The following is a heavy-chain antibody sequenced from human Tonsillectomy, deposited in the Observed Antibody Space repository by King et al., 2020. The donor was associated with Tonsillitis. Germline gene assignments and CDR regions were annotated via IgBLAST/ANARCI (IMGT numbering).Heavy chain of an antibody. V-gene: IGHV4-59*01. J-gene: IGHJ6*03. D-gene: IGHD6-13*01. CDR1: GGSISSYY. CDR2: FYYSGST. Sequence: QLQESGPGLVKPSETLSLTCTVSGGSISSYYWSWIRQPPGKGLEWIGFFYYSGSTNYNPSLQSRVTISVDTSKNQFSLKLSSVTAADTAVYYCARGGSSSSPPFYYYYYYMDVWGKGTTVTVSS. CDR3: ARGGSSSSPPFYYYYYYMDV.